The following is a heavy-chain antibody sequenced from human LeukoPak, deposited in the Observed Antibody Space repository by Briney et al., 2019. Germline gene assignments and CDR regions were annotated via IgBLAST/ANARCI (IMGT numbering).Heavy chain of an antibody. V-gene: IGHV3-48*01. CDR1: GFTFSTYS. J-gene: IGHJ5*02. D-gene: IGHD2-21*01. CDR2: ITSSSSTM. Sequence: GGSLRLSCAASGFTFSTYSMNWVRQAPGKGLEWVSYITSSSSTMFYADSVKGRFTISRDNAENSMYLQMSNLRAEDTAVYYCARLALRAIEFSNPDFDPWGQGTLVTVSS. CDR3: ARLALRAIEFSNPDFDP.